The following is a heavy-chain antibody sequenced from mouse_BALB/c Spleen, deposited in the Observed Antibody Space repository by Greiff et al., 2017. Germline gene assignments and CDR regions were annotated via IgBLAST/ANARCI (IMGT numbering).Heavy chain of an antibody. CDR2: IYPGNSDT. D-gene: IGHD2-4*01. J-gene: IGHJ3*01. CDR3: TVYYDYDAFAY. CDR1: GYTFTSYW. V-gene: IGHV1-5*01. Sequence: EVQLQQSGTVLARPGASVKMSCKASGYTFTSYWMHWVKQRPGQGLEWIGAIYPGNSDTSYNQKFKGKAKLTAVTSTCTAYMELSSLTNEDSAVYYCTVYYDYDAFAYWGQGTLVTVSA.